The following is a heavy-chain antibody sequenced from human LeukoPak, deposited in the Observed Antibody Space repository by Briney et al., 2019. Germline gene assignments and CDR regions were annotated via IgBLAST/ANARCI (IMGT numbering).Heavy chain of an antibody. CDR1: GFTFSSYT. J-gene: IGHJ6*03. Sequence: GGSLRLSCAASGFTFSSYTMHWVRQPRGKGLEWVALISYDGSNQYYADSVKGRFTVSRDNSKNTLYVQMNSLRAEDTAVYYCARYHGIVAAGTDGDYYYMDVWGKGTTVTISS. CDR3: ARYHGIVAAGTDGDYYYMDV. CDR2: ISYDGSNQ. V-gene: IGHV3-30*04. D-gene: IGHD6-13*01.